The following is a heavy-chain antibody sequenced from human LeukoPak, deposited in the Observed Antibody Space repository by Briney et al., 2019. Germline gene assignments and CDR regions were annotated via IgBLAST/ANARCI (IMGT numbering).Heavy chain of an antibody. Sequence: GGSLRLSCAASGFTFGPHWMTWVRQAPGKGLEWLANIKEDGSEKYYVDSVKGRFAMSRDNTNNSLFLQIDSLRAEDTAVYFWARDNRDYRTPYYYYYWGEGTLVAVSS. J-gene: IGHJ4*02. CDR2: IKEDGSEK. V-gene: IGHV3-7*01. CDR3: ARDNRDYRTPYYYYY. CDR1: GFTFGPHW. D-gene: IGHD1-14*01.